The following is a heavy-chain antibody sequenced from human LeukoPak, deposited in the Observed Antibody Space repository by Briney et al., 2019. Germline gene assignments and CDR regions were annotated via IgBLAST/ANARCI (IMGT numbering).Heavy chain of an antibody. V-gene: IGHV3-30*02. J-gene: IGHJ4*02. CDR1: GFTFSSYG. Sequence: GGSLRLSCAASGFTFSSYGMHWVRQAPGKGLEWVAFIRYDGSKKYYVDSVKGRFTISRDNSKNTLYLQMNSLRAEDTAVYYCAKSGYNRFDYWGQGTLVTVSS. CDR2: IRYDGSKK. CDR3: AKSGYNRFDY. D-gene: IGHD5-24*01.